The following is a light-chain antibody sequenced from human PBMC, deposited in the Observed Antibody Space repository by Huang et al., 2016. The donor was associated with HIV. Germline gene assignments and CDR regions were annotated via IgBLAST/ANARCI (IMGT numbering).Light chain of an antibody. V-gene: IGKV1-39*01. Sequence: DIQMTQSPSSLSASVGDRVTSTCRASQTISSYLNWSQQKPGKAPQLLIYASSSLQSGVPSRFSGSVSGTDFTLTISSLQPEDFATYYCQQSYSAPPLTFGGGTKVEI. CDR1: QTISSY. J-gene: IGKJ4*01. CDR2: ASS. CDR3: QQSYSAPPLT.